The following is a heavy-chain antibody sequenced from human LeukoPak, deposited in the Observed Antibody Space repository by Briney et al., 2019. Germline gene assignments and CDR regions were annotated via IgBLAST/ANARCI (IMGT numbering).Heavy chain of an antibody. V-gene: IGHV4-59*04. CDR3: ARHEGTVEMATVFDY. Sequence: SETLSLTCSVSGDSVTSSYWNWIRQPPGKGLEWIGYVSSDGTTNFTPSLRSRLIMSVDTAKNDISLILTSVTGADTAFYYCARHEGTVEMATVFDYWGQGILVTVSS. D-gene: IGHD5-24*01. J-gene: IGHJ4*02. CDR2: VSSDGTT. CDR1: GDSVTSSY.